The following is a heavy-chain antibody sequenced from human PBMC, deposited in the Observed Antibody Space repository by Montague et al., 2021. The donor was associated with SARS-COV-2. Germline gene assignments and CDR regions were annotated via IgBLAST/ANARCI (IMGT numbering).Heavy chain of an antibody. Sequence: TLSLTCTVSGGSISSDYYYWSWIRQPAGKGLEWIGRIYSNGNTNYYPSLTSRVTISADTSENQLYLELSSVTAADTAVYYCARVGRVATDYFDYWGQGTLVTVSS. D-gene: IGHD1-1*01. CDR2: IYSNGNT. V-gene: IGHV4-61*02. CDR3: ARVGRVATDYFDY. J-gene: IGHJ4*02. CDR1: GGSISSDYYY.